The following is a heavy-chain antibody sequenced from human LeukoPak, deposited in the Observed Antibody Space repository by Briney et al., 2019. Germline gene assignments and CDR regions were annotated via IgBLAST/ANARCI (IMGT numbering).Heavy chain of an antibody. CDR1: GFTFSSYG. D-gene: IGHD6-13*01. J-gene: IGHJ4*02. CDR2: IRYDGSNK. Sequence: GGSLRLSCAASGFTFSSYGMHWVRQAPGKGLEWVAFIRYDGSNKYYADSVKGRFTISRDNSKNTLYLQMNSLRAEDTALYYCAKDVRGSTSWYGLDYWGQGTLVTVSS. CDR3: AKDVRGSTSWYGLDY. V-gene: IGHV3-30*02.